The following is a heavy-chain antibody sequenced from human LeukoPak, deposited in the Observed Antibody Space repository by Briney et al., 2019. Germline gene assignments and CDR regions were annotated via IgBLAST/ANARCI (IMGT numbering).Heavy chain of an antibody. CDR2: IWYYGSSK. CDR3: AIRRFDDFDI. Sequence: GRSLRLSCAASGFTFSSYGMQWVRRAPGKGLEWVAVIWYYGSSKYYADSVKGRFTISRDNSKNTLYLQMDSLTAEDTAVYYGAIRRFDDFDIWGQGTVVTVSS. V-gene: IGHV3-33*01. D-gene: IGHD4-17*01. CDR1: GFTFSSYG. J-gene: IGHJ3*02.